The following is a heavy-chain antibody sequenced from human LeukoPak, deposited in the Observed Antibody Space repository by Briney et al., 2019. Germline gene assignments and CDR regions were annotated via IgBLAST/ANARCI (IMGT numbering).Heavy chain of an antibody. J-gene: IGHJ6*02. V-gene: IGHV4-59*08. CDR2: IYYSGST. CDR3: ARGSAAAGTYYYYYGMDV. Sequence: SSETLSLTCTVSGGSLSSYYWSWIRQPPGKGLEWIGYIYYSGSTNYNPSLKSRVTISVDTSKNQFSLKLSSVTAADTAVYYCARGSAAAGTYYYYYGMDVWGQGTTVTVSS. CDR1: GGSLSSYY. D-gene: IGHD6-13*01.